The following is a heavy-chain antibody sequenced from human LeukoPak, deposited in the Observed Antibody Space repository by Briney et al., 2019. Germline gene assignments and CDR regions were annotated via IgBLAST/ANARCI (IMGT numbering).Heavy chain of an antibody. V-gene: IGHV1-2*02. J-gene: IGHJ3*02. CDR2: IKPNSGGT. D-gene: IGHD3-22*01. CDR1: GYTFTGYY. Sequence: ASVKVSCTASGYTFTGYYMHWVRQAPGQGLEWMGWIKPNSGGTNYAQKFQGRVTMTRYTSISTAYMELSRLRSDDTAVYYCARQSLDYYETLDAFDIWGQGTVVTVSS. CDR3: ARQSLDYYETLDAFDI.